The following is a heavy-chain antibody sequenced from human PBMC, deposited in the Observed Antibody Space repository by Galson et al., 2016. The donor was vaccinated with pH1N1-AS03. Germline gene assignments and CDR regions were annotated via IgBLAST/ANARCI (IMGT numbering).Heavy chain of an antibody. V-gene: IGHV3-7*03. D-gene: IGHD2-21*02. CDR3: ARESTGTEHIVVVTGRYGYYYMDV. Sequence: SLRLSCAASGFTFKSYWMSWVRQAPGKGLEWVANINQDENEKYCVDSVKGRFTISRDIAKNSLYLEMNSLRAEDTALYYCARESTGTEHIVVVTGRYGYYYMDVWGKGTTVTVSS. CDR2: INQDENEK. CDR1: GFTFKSYW. J-gene: IGHJ6*03.